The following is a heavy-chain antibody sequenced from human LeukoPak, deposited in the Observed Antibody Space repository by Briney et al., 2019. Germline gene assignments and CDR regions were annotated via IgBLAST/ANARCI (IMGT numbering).Heavy chain of an antibody. J-gene: IGHJ3*02. CDR2: TYYRSRWYI. Sequence: SQTLSLTCAISGGSVSSNSASWNWIRQSPSRGLEWLGRTYYRSRWYIDYAASVKSQLIINADTSKNQFSLQMNSVTPEDTAVYYCARDCGGGSCYGPYDAFDIWGQGTMVTVSS. D-gene: IGHD2-15*01. CDR3: ARDCGGGSCYGPYDAFDI. CDR1: GGSVSSNSAS. V-gene: IGHV6-1*01.